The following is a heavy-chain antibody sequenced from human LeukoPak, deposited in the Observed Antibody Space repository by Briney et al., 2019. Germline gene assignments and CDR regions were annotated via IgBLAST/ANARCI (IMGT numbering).Heavy chain of an antibody. CDR3: ARLQPGIAAAGTLDY. CDR1: GFTFSSYW. Sequence: GGSLRLSCAASGFTFSSYWMSWVRQAPGKGLEWVANIKQDGSGKYYVDSVKGRFTISRDNAKNSLYLQMNSLRAEDTVVYYCARLQPGIAAAGTLDYWGQGTLVTVSS. J-gene: IGHJ4*02. D-gene: IGHD6-13*01. CDR2: IKQDGSGK. V-gene: IGHV3-7*03.